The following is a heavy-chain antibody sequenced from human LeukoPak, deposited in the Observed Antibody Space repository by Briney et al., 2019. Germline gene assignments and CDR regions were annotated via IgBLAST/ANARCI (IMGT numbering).Heavy chain of an antibody. D-gene: IGHD5-18*01. J-gene: IGHJ4*02. CDR3: ARVQVDSYGPDY. CDR2: INHSGST. CDR1: GGSFSGYY. V-gene: IGHV4-34*09. Sequence: PSETLSLTCAVYGGSFSGYYWSWIRQSPGKGLEWIGEINHSGSTNYNPSLKSRVTISVDTSKNQFSLKLSSVTAADTAVYYCARVQVDSYGPDYWGQGTLVTVSS.